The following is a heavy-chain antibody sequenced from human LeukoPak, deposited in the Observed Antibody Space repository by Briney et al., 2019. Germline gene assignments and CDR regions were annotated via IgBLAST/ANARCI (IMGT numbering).Heavy chain of an antibody. CDR1: GYTFTSYG. J-gene: IGHJ6*02. D-gene: IGHD2-2*01. CDR3: ARERYQPYYYGMDV. V-gene: IGHV1-18*01. CDR2: ISAYNGNT. Sequence: ASVKVSCKASGYTFTSYGISWVRQAPGQGLEWMGWISAYNGNTNYAQKLQGRVTMTTDTSTSTAYMELRSLGSDDTAVYYCARERYQPYYYGMDVWGQGTTVTVSS.